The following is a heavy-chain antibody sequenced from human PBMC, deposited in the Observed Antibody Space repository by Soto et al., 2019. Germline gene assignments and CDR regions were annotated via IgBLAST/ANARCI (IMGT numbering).Heavy chain of an antibody. CDR3: AKQYLGYCSGGSCYPGDDYFDY. CDR2: ISGSGGST. D-gene: IGHD2-15*01. J-gene: IGHJ4*02. Sequence: GGSLRLSCAASGFTFSSYAMSWVRQAPGKGLEWVSAISGSGGSTYYADSVKGRFTISRDNSKNTLYLQMNSLRAEDTAVYYCAKQYLGYCSGGSCYPGDDYFDYWGQGTLVTVSS. CDR1: GFTFSSYA. V-gene: IGHV3-23*01.